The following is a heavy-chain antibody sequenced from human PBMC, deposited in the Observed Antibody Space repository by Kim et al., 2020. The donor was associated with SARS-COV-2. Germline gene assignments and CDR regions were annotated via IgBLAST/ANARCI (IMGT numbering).Heavy chain of an antibody. CDR1: GGSISSYY. Sequence: SETLSLTCTVSGGSISSYYWSWIRQPPGKGLEWIGYIYYSGSTNYNPSLKSRVTISVDTSKNQFSLKLSSVTAADTAVYYCARGRVRWGSSWYDYGDAFDIWGQGTMVTVSS. V-gene: IGHV4-59*13. CDR2: IYYSGST. D-gene: IGHD6-13*01. CDR3: ARGRVRWGSSWYDYGDAFDI. J-gene: IGHJ3*02.